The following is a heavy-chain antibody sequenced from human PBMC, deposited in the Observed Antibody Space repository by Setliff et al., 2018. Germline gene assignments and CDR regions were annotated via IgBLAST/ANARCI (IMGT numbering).Heavy chain of an antibody. CDR1: GYTFTSYY. D-gene: IGHD2-2*01. CDR3: ARGPLDFVVVPAAAKFDY. V-gene: IGHV1-46*01. CDR2: IYPSGGSI. J-gene: IGHJ4*02. Sequence: ASVKVSCKASGYTFTSYYMHWVRQAPGQGLEWMGIIYPSGGSISYAQKFQGRVTMTRDTSTSTVYMELRSLRSDDTAVYYCARGPLDFVVVPAAAKFDYWGQGTLVTVSS.